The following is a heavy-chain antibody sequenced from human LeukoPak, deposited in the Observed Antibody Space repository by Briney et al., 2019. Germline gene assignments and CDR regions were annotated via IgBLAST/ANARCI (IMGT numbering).Heavy chain of an antibody. V-gene: IGHV3-66*01. J-gene: IGHJ4*02. CDR2: IYSGGST. CDR1: GFTVSSNY. D-gene: IGHD6-13*01. CDR3: ARVEAAAGGYDY. Sequence: GGSLRLSCAASGFTVSSNYMSWARQAPGKGLEWVSVIYSGGSTYYADSVKGRFTISRDNSKNTLYLQMNSLRAEDTAVYYCARVEAAAGGYDYWGQGTLVTVSS.